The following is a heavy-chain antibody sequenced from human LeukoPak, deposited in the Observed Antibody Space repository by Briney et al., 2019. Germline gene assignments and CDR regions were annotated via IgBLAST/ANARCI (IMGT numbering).Heavy chain of an antibody. V-gene: IGHV4-59*06. D-gene: IGHD5-18*01. J-gene: IGHJ4*02. Sequence: SETLSLTCTVSGGSISSYYWSWIRQHPGKGLEWIGYIYYSGSTYYNPSLKSRVTISVDTSKNQFSLKLSSVTAADTAVYYCAARGYSYGRTDYWGQGTLVTVSS. CDR1: GGSISSYY. CDR3: AARGYSYGRTDY. CDR2: IYYSGST.